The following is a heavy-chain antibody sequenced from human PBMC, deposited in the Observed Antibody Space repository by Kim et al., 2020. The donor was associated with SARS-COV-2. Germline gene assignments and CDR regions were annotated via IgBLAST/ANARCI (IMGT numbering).Heavy chain of an antibody. Sequence: ASVKVSCKASGYTFTSYYIHWVRQAPGQGLEWMGIINPSGDSTTYAQKFQGRVTMARDTSTSTVYMELSSLRSEDTASYYCATDSGSYSQAYLDYWGQGTLVTVSS. J-gene: IGHJ4*02. D-gene: IGHD1-26*01. V-gene: IGHV1-46*01. CDR3: ATDSGSYSQAYLDY. CDR1: GYTFTSYY. CDR2: INPSGDST.